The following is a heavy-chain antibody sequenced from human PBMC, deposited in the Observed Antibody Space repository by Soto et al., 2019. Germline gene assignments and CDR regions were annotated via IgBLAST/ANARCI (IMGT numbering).Heavy chain of an antibody. CDR1: GYTFTSYD. D-gene: IGHD3-22*01. Sequence: ASVKVSCKASGYTFTSYDINWVRQATGQGLEWMGWMNPNSGNTGYAQKFQGRVTMTRNTSISTAYMELSSLKSEDTAVYYCARAHYYDSSGYYPNFDYWGQGTLVTVSS. CDR3: ARAHYYDSSGYYPNFDY. CDR2: MNPNSGNT. V-gene: IGHV1-8*01. J-gene: IGHJ4*02.